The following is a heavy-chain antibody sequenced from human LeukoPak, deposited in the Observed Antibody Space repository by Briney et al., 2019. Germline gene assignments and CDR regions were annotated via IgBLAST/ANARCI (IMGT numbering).Heavy chain of an antibody. CDR1: GFTFSSYA. CDR3: AKEAPGHFDL. V-gene: IGHV3-23*01. J-gene: IGHJ2*01. Sequence: GGSLRLSCAASGFTFSSYAVGWVRQPPGKGLEWVSVIGVSGTSRYYADSVKDRFTISRDNSKSTLYLRMNRLRVEDTAVYYCAKEAPGHFDLWGRGTLVTVSS. CDR2: IGVSGTSR.